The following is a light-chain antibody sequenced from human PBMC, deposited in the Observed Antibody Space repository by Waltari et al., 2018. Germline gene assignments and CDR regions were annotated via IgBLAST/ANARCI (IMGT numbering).Light chain of an antibody. V-gene: IGLV3-27*01. CDR1: VLAEKS. J-gene: IGLJ2*01. Sequence: YDLAQPFSVSVSPGQTATITCSGDVLAEKSVRWFQQRPGQAPTLTLYKDTERPSGIPERFSGSSSGSTVTLTIRGALLEDEADYHCHAAADNNWFFGGGTKLTVL. CDR3: HAAADNNWF. CDR2: KDT.